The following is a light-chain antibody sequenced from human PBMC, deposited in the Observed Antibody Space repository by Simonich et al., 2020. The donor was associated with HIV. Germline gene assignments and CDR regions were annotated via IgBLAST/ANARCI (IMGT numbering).Light chain of an antibody. Sequence: DIQMTQSPSSVSASVGDRVTITCRASQSISSYLNWYQQKPGKAPKLLIYAASSLQSGVPSRFSGSGSGTDFTLTISSLQPEDFATYYCQQSYSTRGTFGQGTKLEIK. J-gene: IGKJ2*02. V-gene: IGKV1-39*01. CDR3: QQSYSTRGT. CDR2: AAS. CDR1: QSISSY.